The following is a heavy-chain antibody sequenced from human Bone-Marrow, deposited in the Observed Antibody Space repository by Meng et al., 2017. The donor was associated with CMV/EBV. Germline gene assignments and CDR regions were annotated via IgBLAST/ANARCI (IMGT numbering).Heavy chain of an antibody. CDR3: ARHREGAIAGRSKGFDY. V-gene: IGHV4-59*08. D-gene: IGHD6-6*01. J-gene: IGHJ4*02. Sequence: SETLSLTCTVSGGSISSYYWSWIRQPPGKGLEWIGYIYYSGSTNYNPSLKSRVTISVDTSKNQFSMKLSSVTAADTAMYYCARHREGAIAGRSKGFDYWGQGTLVTVSS. CDR2: IYYSGST. CDR1: GGSISSYY.